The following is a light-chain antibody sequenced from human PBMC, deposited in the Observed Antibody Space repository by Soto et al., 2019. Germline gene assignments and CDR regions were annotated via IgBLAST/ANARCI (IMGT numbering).Light chain of an antibody. CDR2: DAS. Sequence: EIVLTQSPATLPLSPGERATLPCRASQSVSSYLAWYQQKPGQAPRLLIYDASNRATGIPARFSGSGSGTDFTLTISSLEPEDFAVYYCQQRSNWPRTFGQGTKVDIK. J-gene: IGKJ1*01. CDR3: QQRSNWPRT. V-gene: IGKV3-11*01. CDR1: QSVSSY.